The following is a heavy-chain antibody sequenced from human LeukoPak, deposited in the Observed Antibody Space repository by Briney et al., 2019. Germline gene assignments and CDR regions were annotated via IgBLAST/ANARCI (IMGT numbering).Heavy chain of an antibody. CDR2: ISSSSSYI. Sequence: GGSLRLSCAASGFTFSSYNMNWVRQAPGKGLEWVSSISSSSSYIYYTDSVKGRFTISRDNAKNSLYLQMNSLRAEDTAVYYCARDSDYYFGSYYFDYWGQGTLVTVSS. CDR3: ARDSDYYFGSYYFDY. CDR1: GFTFSSYN. J-gene: IGHJ4*02. V-gene: IGHV3-21*01. D-gene: IGHD3-10*01.